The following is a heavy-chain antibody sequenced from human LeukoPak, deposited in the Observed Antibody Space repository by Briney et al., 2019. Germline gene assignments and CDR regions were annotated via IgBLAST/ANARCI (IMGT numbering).Heavy chain of an antibody. J-gene: IGHJ4*02. CDR2: IDSSGSTT. CDR3: AKAPVTSCRGAFCYPFDY. V-gene: IGHV3-48*03. Sequence: GGSLRLSCAASGFTFSSYEVVWVRQAPGKGLEWLSFIDSSGSTTHYAGSVEGRFTISRDTSRSTLYLQMNSLRAEDAAVYYCAKAPVTSCRGAFCYPFDYWGQGTLVTVSS. CDR1: GFTFSSYE. D-gene: IGHD2-15*01.